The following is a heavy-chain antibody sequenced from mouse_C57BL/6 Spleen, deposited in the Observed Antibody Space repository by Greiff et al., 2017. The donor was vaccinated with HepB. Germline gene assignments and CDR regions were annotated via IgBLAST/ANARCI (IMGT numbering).Heavy chain of an antibody. CDR3: AMRYYYGSSYY. CDR2: ISYDGRN. V-gene: IGHV3-6*01. D-gene: IGHD1-1*01. J-gene: IGHJ2*01. CDR1: GHSITSGYY. Sequence: DVQLQEPGPGLVKSSQSLSLTCSVTGHSITSGYYWNWIRQFPGNKLEWMGYISYDGRNNYNPPLKNRISITRDTPKNQFFLKLNSVTTEDTATYYCAMRYYYGSSYYWGQGTTLTVSS.